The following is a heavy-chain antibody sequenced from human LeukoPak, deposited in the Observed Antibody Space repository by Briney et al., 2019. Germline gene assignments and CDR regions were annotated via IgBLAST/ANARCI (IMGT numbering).Heavy chain of an antibody. Sequence: GGSLRLSCAASGYTFNSYAMNWVRQAPGKGLEWVSTIGSSGGTTYYADSVKGRFTISRDNSKNTLYLQMNSLSAEGTAIYYCAETKKDWYTSGWFDYWGQGTLVTVSS. CDR1: GYTFNSYA. J-gene: IGHJ4*02. CDR3: AETKKDWYTSGWFDY. D-gene: IGHD6-19*01. V-gene: IGHV3-23*01. CDR2: IGSSGGTT.